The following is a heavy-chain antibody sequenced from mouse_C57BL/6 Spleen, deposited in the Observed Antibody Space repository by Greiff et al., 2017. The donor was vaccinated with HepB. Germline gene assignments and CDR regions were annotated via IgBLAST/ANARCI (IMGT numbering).Heavy chain of an antibody. J-gene: IGHJ4*01. V-gene: IGHV1-52*01. CDR1: GYTFTSYW. CDR3: ARLPEAYAMDY. Sequence: QVQLQQPGAELVRPGSSVKLSCKASGYTFTSYWMHWVKQRPIQGLEWIGNIDPSDSETHYNQKFKDKATLTVDKSSSTAYMQLSSLTSEDSAVYYCARLPEAYAMDYWGQGTSVTVSS. CDR2: IDPSDSET.